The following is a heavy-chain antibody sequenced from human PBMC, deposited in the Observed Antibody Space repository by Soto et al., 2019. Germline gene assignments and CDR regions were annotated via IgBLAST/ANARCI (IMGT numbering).Heavy chain of an antibody. CDR1: GFTFSGHW. CDR3: AKDRATYGASAFDY. CDR2: IKENGSRT. J-gene: IGHJ4*02. Sequence: GGSLRLSCATSGFTFSGHWMSWVRQAPGKGLEWVAGIKENGSRTYYADSVKGRLTISRDNSKNTLYLQMNSLRAEDTALYYCAKDRATYGASAFDYWGQGTLVTVSS. D-gene: IGHD4-17*01. V-gene: IGHV3-23*01.